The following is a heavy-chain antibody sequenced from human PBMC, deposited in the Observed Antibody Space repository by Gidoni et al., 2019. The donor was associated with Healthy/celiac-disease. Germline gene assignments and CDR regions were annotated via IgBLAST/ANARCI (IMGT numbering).Heavy chain of an antibody. CDR2: ISYDGSNK. V-gene: IGHV3-30-3*01. CDR3: ARDAGLGDYDAFDI. CDR1: GFTFSSYA. Sequence: QVQLVESGGGVVQPGRSLRLSCPASGFTFSSYAMHWVRQAPGKGLEWVAVISYDGSNKYYADSVKGRFTISRDNSKNTLYLQMNSLRAEDTAVYYCARDAGLGDYDAFDIWGQGTMVTVSS. J-gene: IGHJ3*02. D-gene: IGHD4-17*01.